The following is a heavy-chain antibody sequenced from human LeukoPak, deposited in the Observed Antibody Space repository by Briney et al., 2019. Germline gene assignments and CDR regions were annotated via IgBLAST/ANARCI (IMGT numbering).Heavy chain of an antibody. D-gene: IGHD3-22*01. V-gene: IGHV3-7*04. CDR3: ARGPYYYDSSGYYYGYFQH. J-gene: IGHJ1*01. CDR1: GFTFSSYW. Sequence: PGGSLRLSCAASGFTFSSYWMSWVRQAPGKGLEWVANIKQDGSEKYYVDSVKGRFTISRDNAKNSLYLQMNSLRAEDTAVYYCARGPYYYDSSGYYYGYFQHWGQGTLATVSS. CDR2: IKQDGSEK.